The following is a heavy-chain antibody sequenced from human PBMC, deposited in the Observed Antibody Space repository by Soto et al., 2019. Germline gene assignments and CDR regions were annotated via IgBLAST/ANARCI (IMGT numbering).Heavy chain of an antibody. CDR1: GGSVSSDSYY. V-gene: IGHV4-61*01. Sequence: SLTCTVFGGSVSSDSYYWNWIRQPPGKGLEWIGYIYYSGSTNYNPSLKSRVTISVDTSKNQFSLKLSSVTAADTAVYYCARDGGNYDNWFDPWGQGTLVTVSS. CDR3: ARDGGNYDNWFDP. D-gene: IGHD1-7*01. J-gene: IGHJ5*02. CDR2: IYYSGST.